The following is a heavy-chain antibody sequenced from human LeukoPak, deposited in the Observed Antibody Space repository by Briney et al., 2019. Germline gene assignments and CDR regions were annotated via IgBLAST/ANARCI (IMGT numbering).Heavy chain of an antibody. CDR3: AKALRTDGYNYEKGLDA. CDR1: GFTFSSYG. CDR2: IRLDGSNK. D-gene: IGHD5-24*01. Sequence: GGSLRLSCAASGFTFSSYGMHWVRQAPGKGLEWVAFIRLDGSNKDYADSVKGRFTISRDNSKNTLDLQMNSLRTEDTAVYYCAKALRTDGYNYEKGLDAWGQGTTVTVSS. J-gene: IGHJ6*02. V-gene: IGHV3-30*02.